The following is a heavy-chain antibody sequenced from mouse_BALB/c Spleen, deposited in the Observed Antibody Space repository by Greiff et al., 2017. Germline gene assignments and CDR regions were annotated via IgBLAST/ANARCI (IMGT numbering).Heavy chain of an antibody. V-gene: IGHV5-6-4*01. D-gene: IGHD1-1*01. CDR1: GFTFSSYT. CDR3: TRDQEITTVVAMYFDV. Sequence: EVQLVESGGGLVKPGGSLKLSCAASGFTFSSYTMSWVRQTPEKRLEWVATISSGGSYTYYPDSVKGRFTISRDNAKNTLYLQMSSLKSEDTAMYYCTRDQEITTVVAMYFDVWGAGTTVTVSS. CDR2: ISSGGSYT. J-gene: IGHJ1*01.